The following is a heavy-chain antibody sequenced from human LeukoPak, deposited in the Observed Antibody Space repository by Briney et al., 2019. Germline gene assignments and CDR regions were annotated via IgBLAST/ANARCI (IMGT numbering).Heavy chain of an antibody. D-gene: IGHD2-2*01. J-gene: IGHJ4*02. Sequence: ASVKVSCKASEYTFTSYYMHWVRQAPGQGLEWMGIINPSGGSTSYAQKFQGRVTMTRDTSTSTVYMELSSLRSEDTAVYYCATADQLRRTPLDYWGQGTLVTVSS. CDR3: ATADQLRRTPLDY. V-gene: IGHV1-46*01. CDR2: INPSGGST. CDR1: EYTFTSYY.